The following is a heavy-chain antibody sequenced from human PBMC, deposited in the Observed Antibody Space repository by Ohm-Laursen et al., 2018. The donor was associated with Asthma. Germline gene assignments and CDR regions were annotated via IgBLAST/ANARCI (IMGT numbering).Heavy chain of an antibody. J-gene: IGHJ3*02. V-gene: IGHV1-69*01. CDR2: IIPIFGTA. CDR1: GGTFSSYA. D-gene: IGHD1-26*01. Sequence: SSVKVSCNASGGTFSSYAISWVRQAPGQGLEWMGGIIPIFGTANYAQKFQGRVTITADESTSTAYMELSSLRSEDTAVYYCARASLYSGSYSDAFDIWGQGTMVTVSS. CDR3: ARASLYSGSYSDAFDI.